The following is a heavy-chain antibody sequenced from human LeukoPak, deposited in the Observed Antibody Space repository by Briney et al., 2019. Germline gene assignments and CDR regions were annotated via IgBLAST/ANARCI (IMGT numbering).Heavy chain of an antibody. CDR2: INQGGSEK. D-gene: IGHD1-20*01. J-gene: IGHJ4*02. V-gene: IGHV3-7*01. CDR1: GFSFSTYW. Sequence: GGSLRLSCAASGFSFSTYWMTWVRQAPGKGLEWVANINQGGSEKYYVDSVKGRFTISRDNANNSLYLQMNSLRAEDTAVYYCACDPRVYNWVGWGKETWVMVSS. CDR3: ACDPRVYNWVG.